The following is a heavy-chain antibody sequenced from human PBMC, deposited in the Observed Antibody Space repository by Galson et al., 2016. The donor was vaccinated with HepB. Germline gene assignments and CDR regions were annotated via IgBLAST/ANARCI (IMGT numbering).Heavy chain of an antibody. V-gene: IGHV5-51*01. CDR3: ARLRSSSLYGPFDY. J-gene: IGHJ4*02. CDR1: GYKFTNYW. CDR2: IYPDDSDA. D-gene: IGHD6-13*01. Sequence: QSGAEVKKPGESLKISCRASGYKFTNYWIGWVRQMPGKGLEWMGLIYPDDSDAKYGPSFQGQVTISVDKSVNTACVQWSSLKPSDSAMYYCARLRSSSLYGPFDYWGQGTRVTGPS.